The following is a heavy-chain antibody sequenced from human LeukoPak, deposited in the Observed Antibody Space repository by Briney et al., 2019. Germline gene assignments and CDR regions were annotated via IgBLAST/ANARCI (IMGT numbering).Heavy chain of an antibody. CDR1: GFTFSSYG. J-gene: IGHJ4*02. CDR2: ISYDGSNK. D-gene: IGHD4-11*01. CDR3: AKNERGYSNYLDY. Sequence: GRSLRLSCAASGFTFSSYGMHWVRQAPGKGLEWVAVISYDGSNKYYADSVKGRFTISRDNSKNTLYLQMNSLRAEDTAVYYCAKNERGYSNYLDYWGQGTLVTVSS. V-gene: IGHV3-30*18.